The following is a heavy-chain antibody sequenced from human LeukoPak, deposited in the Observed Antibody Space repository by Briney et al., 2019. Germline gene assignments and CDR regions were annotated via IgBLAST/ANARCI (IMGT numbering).Heavy chain of an antibody. D-gene: IGHD6-19*01. CDR1: GGSISSYY. V-gene: IGHV4-59*01. CDR3: ARDLRLAVAGTEYYYYGMGV. J-gene: IGHJ6*02. CDR2: IYYSGST. Sequence: SETLSLTCTVSGGSISSYYWSWIRQPPGKGLEWIGYIYYSGSTNYNPSLKSRVTISVDTSKNQFSLKLSSVTAADTAVYYCARDLRLAVAGTEYYYYGMGVWGQGTTVTVSS.